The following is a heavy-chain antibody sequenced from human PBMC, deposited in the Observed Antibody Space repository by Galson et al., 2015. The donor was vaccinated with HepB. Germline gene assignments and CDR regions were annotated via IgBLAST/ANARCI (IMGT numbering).Heavy chain of an antibody. CDR3: ARATRNSNGWVIDY. CDR1: GFTFNDHY. D-gene: IGHD6-19*01. V-gene: IGHV3-72*01. CDR2: TRDKANSHTT. Sequence: FRRLSCAAPGFTFNDHYMDWVRQAPGKGLEWVGRTRDKANSHTTEYAASVKGRFTISRDDSKNSLYLQMNSLKTEDAAVYHCARATRNSNGWVIDYWGQGTLVTVSS. J-gene: IGHJ4*02.